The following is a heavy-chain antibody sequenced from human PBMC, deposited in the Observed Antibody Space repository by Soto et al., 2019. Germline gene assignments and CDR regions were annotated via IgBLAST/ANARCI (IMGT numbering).Heavy chain of an antibody. CDR1: GFTFSSYA. CDR3: AKIESALASPPGGVDY. Sequence: EVQLLESGGGLVQPGGSLRLSCAASGFTFSSYAMSWVRQAPGKGLEWVSAVSGSGGSTYYADSVKGRFTISRDNSKNTLYLQMNSLSAEDTAVYYCAKIESALASPPGGVDYWGQGTLVTVSS. J-gene: IGHJ4*02. CDR2: VSGSGGST. V-gene: IGHV3-23*01. D-gene: IGHD6-19*01.